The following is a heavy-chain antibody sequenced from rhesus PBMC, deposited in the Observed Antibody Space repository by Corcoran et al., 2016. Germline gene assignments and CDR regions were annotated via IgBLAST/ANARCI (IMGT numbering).Heavy chain of an antibody. CDR2: IRGSSGYT. Sequence: QVQLQESGPGLVKPSETLSLTCAVSGGSISSSNWWSWIRQPPGKGLEWIGFIRGSSGYTYYNPSLKSRVTISKDTSKNQFSLKLSSVTAADTAVYYCARDPNTVTTGSLDVWGRGVLVTVSS. V-gene: IGHV4S19*01. CDR1: GGSISSSNW. CDR3: ARDPNTVTTGSLDV. D-gene: IGHD4-23*01. J-gene: IGHJ5-2*02.